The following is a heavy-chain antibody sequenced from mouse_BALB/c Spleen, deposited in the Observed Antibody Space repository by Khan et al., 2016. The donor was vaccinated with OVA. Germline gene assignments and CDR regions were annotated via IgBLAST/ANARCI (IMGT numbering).Heavy chain of an antibody. Sequence: VQLQQSGPGLVKPSQSLSLTCTVTGYSITTDYAWNWIRQFPGKKLEWMGFISYSGNTKYNPSLKSRISITRDTSKNQFFLQLKSVTTEDTARDYCARVYGGDFDYWGQGTTLTVSS. CDR1: GYSITTDYA. D-gene: IGHD1-1*01. V-gene: IGHV3-2*02. CDR2: ISYSGNT. J-gene: IGHJ2*01. CDR3: ARVYGGDFDY.